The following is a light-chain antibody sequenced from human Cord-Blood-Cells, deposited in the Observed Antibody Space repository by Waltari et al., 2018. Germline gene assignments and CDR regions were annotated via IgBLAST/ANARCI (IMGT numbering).Light chain of an antibody. Sequence: AIRMTQDPYLFSASTGDRVTITCRASQGISSYLAWYQQKPGKAPKLLIYAASTLQSGVPSRFSGSGSGTDFTLTISCLQSEDFATYYCQQYYSYPLTFGGGTKVEIK. CDR3: QQYYSYPLT. CDR2: AAS. V-gene: IGKV1-8*01. J-gene: IGKJ4*01. CDR1: QGISSY.